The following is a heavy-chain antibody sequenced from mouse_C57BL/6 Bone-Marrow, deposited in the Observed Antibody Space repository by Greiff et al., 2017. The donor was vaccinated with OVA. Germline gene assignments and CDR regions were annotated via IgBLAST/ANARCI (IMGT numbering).Heavy chain of an antibody. J-gene: IGHJ3*01. Sequence: QVQLQQPGAELVKPGASVKLSCKASGYTFTSYWMQWVKQRPGQGLEWIGEIDPSDSYTNYNQKFKGKATLTVDTSSSTAYMQLSSLTSEDSAVYYCARCDWAYWGQGTLVTVSA. CDR2: IDPSDSYT. V-gene: IGHV1-50*01. CDR3: ARCDWAY. CDR1: GYTFTSYW. D-gene: IGHD2-4*01.